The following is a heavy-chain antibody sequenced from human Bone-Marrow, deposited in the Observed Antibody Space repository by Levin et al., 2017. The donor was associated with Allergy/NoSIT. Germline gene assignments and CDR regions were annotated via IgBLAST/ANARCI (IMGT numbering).Heavy chain of an antibody. CDR2: ISSSSSYI. CDR1: GFTFSSYS. Sequence: GGSLRLSCAASGFTFSSYSMNWVRQAPGKGLEWVSSISSSSSYIYYADSVKGRFTISRDNAKNSLYLQMNSLRAEDTAVYYCARGTSPYDFWSGYYSDYWGQGTLVTVSS. D-gene: IGHD3-3*01. J-gene: IGHJ4*02. CDR3: ARGTSPYDFWSGYYSDY. V-gene: IGHV3-21*01.